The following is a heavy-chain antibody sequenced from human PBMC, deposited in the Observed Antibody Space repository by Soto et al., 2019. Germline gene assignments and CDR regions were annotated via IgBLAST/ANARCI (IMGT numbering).Heavy chain of an antibody. D-gene: IGHD4-17*01. CDR1: GGSISSGGYY. CDR3: AREWVTTYYYYGMDV. J-gene: IGHJ6*02. CDR2: IPYSGST. Sequence: QVHLQESGPGLLKPSQTLSLTCTVSGGSISSGGYYWHWIRHHPGKGLEWIGYIPYSGSTYYNPSLKSRVTISADTSKTQLSLKLNSVTAADTAVYYCAREWVTTYYYYGMDVWGQGTTVTVSS. V-gene: IGHV4-31*03.